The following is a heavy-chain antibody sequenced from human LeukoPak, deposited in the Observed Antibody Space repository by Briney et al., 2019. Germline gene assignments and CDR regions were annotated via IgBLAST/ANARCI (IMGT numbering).Heavy chain of an antibody. J-gene: IGHJ6*02. Sequence: MTSQTLSLTCTVSGGSISSGGYYWSWIRQHPGKGLEWIGYIYYSGSTYYNPSLKSRVTISVDTSKNQFSLKLSSVTAADTAVYYCASHPLTYYYGMDVWGQGTTVTVSS. V-gene: IGHV4-31*03. CDR2: IYYSGST. CDR3: ASHPLTYYYGMDV. CDR1: GGSISSGGYY.